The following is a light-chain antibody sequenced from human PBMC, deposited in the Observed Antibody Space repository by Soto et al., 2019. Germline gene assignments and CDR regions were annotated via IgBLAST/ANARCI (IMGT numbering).Light chain of an antibody. V-gene: IGKV1-39*01. CDR2: AVS. J-gene: IGKJ1*01. CDR1: QTISSH. Sequence: DIEMTQSPSSLSASVGDRVIITCRASQTISSHLNWYQQKPGKAPKLVIYAVSGLQRGVASRFSGRGSESEFTITISRLQAEDIATYYCQQSYRARTFGRGTKVEVK. CDR3: QQSYRART.